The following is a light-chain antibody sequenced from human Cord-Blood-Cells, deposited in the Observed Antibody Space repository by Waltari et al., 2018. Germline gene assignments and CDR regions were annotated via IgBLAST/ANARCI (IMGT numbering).Light chain of an antibody. CDR1: SSDVGGYTY. CDR3: SSYTSSSTVV. Sequence: QSALTQPTSVSGSPGQSITIFCTGTSSDVGGYTYVSWYQQHPGKAPKLIIYDVSNRPSGFSNRFSGSKSGNTASLTISGLQAEDEADYCCSSYTSSSTVVFGGGTKLTVL. J-gene: IGLJ2*01. CDR2: DVS. V-gene: IGLV2-14*01.